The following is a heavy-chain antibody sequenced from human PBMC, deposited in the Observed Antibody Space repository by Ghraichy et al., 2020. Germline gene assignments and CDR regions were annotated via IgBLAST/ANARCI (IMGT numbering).Heavy chain of an antibody. CDR1: GFSLSTSGVG. Sequence: TLVKPTQTLTLTCTFSGFSLSTSGVGVGWIRQPPGKALEWLALIYWDDDKRYSPSLKSRLTITKDTSKNQVVLTMTNMDPVDTATNYCAHQHDSSGYYYYYYYGMDVWGQGTTVTVSS. D-gene: IGHD3-22*01. CDR3: AHQHDSSGYYYYYYYGMDV. V-gene: IGHV2-5*02. J-gene: IGHJ6*02. CDR2: IYWDDDK.